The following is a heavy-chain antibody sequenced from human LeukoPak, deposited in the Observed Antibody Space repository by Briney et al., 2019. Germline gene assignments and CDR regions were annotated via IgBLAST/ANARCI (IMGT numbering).Heavy chain of an antibody. Sequence: KPSETLSLTCAVSGGSISSSNWWSWVRQPPGKGLEWIGEIYHSGSTNYNPSLKSRVTISVDKSKNQFSLKLSSVTAADTAVYYCASRYGSGSDFDYWGQGTLVTVSS. D-gene: IGHD3-10*01. CDR3: ASRYGSGSDFDY. CDR1: GGSISSSNW. J-gene: IGHJ4*02. V-gene: IGHV4-4*02. CDR2: IYHSGST.